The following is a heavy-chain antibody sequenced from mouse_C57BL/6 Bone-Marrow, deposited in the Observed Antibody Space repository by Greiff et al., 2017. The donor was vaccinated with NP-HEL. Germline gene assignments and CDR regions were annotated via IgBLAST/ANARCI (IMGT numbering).Heavy chain of an antibody. Sequence: VQLKESGGGLVQPGGSLKLSCAASGFTFSDYGMAWVRQAPRKGPEWVAFISNLAYSIYYADTVTGRFTISRENAKNTLYLEMSSLRSEDTAMYYCARLGQNYYAMDYWGQGTSVTVSS. CDR3: ARLGQNYYAMDY. D-gene: IGHD3-3*01. J-gene: IGHJ4*01. V-gene: IGHV5-15*01. CDR1: GFTFSDYG. CDR2: ISNLAYSI.